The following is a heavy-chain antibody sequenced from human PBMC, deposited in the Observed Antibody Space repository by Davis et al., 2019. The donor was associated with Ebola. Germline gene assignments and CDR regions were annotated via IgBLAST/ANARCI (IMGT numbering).Heavy chain of an antibody. CDR3: ASIKYSSSWYFWFDP. D-gene: IGHD6-13*01. CDR2: SSSSGSTI. Sequence: GESLKISCAASGFRISDHYMIWVRQAPGKGLEWVSHSSSSGSTIYYADSVKGRFTISRDNAKNSLYLQMNSLRAEDTAVYYCASIKYSSSWYFWFDPWGQGTLVTVSS. V-gene: IGHV3-11*04. J-gene: IGHJ5*02. CDR1: GFRISDHY.